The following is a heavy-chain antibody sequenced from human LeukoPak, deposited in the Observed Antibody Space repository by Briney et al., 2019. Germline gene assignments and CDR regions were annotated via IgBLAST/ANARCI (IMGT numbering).Heavy chain of an antibody. V-gene: IGHV4-34*01. D-gene: IGHD2-2*01. J-gene: IGHJ6*03. Sequence: SETLSLTCAVYGGSFSGYYWSWIRQPPGKGLEWIGEINHSGSTNYNPSLKSRVTISVDTSKNQFSLKLSSVTAADTAVYYCARDVVFTKPKPLLSHYYMDVWGKGTTVTISS. CDR1: GGSFSGYY. CDR3: ARDVVFTKPKPLLSHYYMDV. CDR2: INHSGST.